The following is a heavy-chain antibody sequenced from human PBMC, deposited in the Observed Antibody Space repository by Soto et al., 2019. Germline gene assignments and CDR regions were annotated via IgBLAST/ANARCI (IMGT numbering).Heavy chain of an antibody. CDR3: ARAAREMATTPHGY. CDR1: GFSFSSSA. D-gene: IGHD5-12*01. J-gene: IGHJ4*02. Sequence: GSLRLSCAASGFSFSSSAMSWVRQAPGKGLEWVSAISESGDNTFYADSVKGRFTISRENSNNALYLQMDTLRVEDTAVYYCARAAREMATTPHGYWGQG. CDR2: ISESGDNT. V-gene: IGHV3-23*01.